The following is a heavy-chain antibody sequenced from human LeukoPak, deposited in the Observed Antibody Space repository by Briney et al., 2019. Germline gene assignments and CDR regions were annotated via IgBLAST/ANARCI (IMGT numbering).Heavy chain of an antibody. J-gene: IGHJ3*02. D-gene: IGHD2-2*03. V-gene: IGHV3-33*01. CDR3: ARGLDSVTWGPFDM. CDR1: GFTFSSYG. CDR2: IWYDGSNK. Sequence: GGSLRLSCAASGFTFSSYGMHWVRQAPGKGLEWVAVIWYDGSNKYYADSVQGRFTISRDNSKNTLYLQMNSLRAEDTAVYYCARGLDSVTWGPFDMLGQGTVVSVSS.